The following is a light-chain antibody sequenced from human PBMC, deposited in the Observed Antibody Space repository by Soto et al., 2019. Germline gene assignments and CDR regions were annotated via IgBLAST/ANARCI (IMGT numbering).Light chain of an antibody. Sequence: DIQMTQSPSTLSASVGDRVIITCRASQSISSWLAWYQQKPGKAPNLLIYKASTLKSGVPSRFSGSGSGTEFTLTISSLQPDDFATYYCQQDDNDSWTFGRGTKVQIK. J-gene: IGKJ1*01. V-gene: IGKV1-5*03. CDR3: QQDDNDSWT. CDR1: QSISSW. CDR2: KAS.